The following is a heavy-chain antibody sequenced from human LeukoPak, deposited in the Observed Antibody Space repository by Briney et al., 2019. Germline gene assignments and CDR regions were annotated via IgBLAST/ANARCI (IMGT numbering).Heavy chain of an antibody. J-gene: IGHJ4*02. V-gene: IGHV3-48*03. CDR2: ISSGGIAI. CDR1: GFTFSSYE. CDR3: ARGGYYLDC. Sequence: AGSLTLSCAASGFTFSSYELNWVRQAPGKGLEWVSYISSGGIAIYNADSVKGRFTISRDNANNSLYLQMNSLRAEDTAVYYCARGGYYLDCWGQGTLVTVSS.